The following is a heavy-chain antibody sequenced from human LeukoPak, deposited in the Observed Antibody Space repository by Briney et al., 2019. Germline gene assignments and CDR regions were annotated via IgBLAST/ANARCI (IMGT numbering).Heavy chain of an antibody. D-gene: IGHD4-11*01. V-gene: IGHV4-59*01. Sequence: SSETLSLTCTVSGGSISSYYWSWIRQPPGKGLEWIGYIYYSGSTNYNPSLKSRVTISVDTSKNQFSLKLSSVTAADTAVYFCARGRVSSSTWYSTYYYFFYMDFWGKGTTVTVSS. CDR3: ARGRVSSSTWYSTYYYFFYMDF. J-gene: IGHJ6*03. CDR1: GGSISSYY. CDR2: IYYSGST.